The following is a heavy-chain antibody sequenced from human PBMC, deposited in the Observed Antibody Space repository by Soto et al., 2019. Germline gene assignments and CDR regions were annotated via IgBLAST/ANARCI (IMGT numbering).Heavy chain of an antibody. CDR3: ARITAAFDP. CDR2: IFSKDEK. CDR1: GLSLRNARVG. Sequence: QVTLRESGPVLVKPTEPLTLTCTVSGLSLRNARVGVSWFRQPPGKALEWLAHIFSKDEKSYNTSLRSRLSIWKDISQSQVVLRMTNMDPVDTATYFCARITAAFDPWGPGTLVTVSS. D-gene: IGHD6-25*01. V-gene: IGHV2-26*01. J-gene: IGHJ5*02.